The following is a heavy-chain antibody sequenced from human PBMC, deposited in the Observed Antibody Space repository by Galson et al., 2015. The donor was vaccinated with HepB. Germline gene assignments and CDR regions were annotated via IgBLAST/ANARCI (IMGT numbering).Heavy chain of an antibody. Sequence: SLRLSCAASGFPFSTYSMHWVRQAPGKGLEWVGVISYDGNNKYYGDSVRGRFTISRDNSKNTLYLETNSLRTDDTAVYYCAREKVAAVFSDALDTWGQGTLVTASS. CDR2: ISYDGNNK. J-gene: IGHJ5*02. V-gene: IGHV3-30-3*01. CDR1: GFPFSTYS. D-gene: IGHD6-13*01. CDR3: AREKVAAVFSDALDT.